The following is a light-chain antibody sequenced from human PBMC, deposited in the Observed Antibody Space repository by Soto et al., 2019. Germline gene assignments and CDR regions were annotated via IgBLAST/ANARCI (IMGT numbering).Light chain of an antibody. CDR1: QSVSSY. V-gene: IGKV3-11*01. Sequence: EIVLTQSPATLSLSPGERATLSCRASQSVSSYLAWYQQKPGQAPRRLISDASSRATGIPARFSGSGSGTDFTLTISSLVPEDFAVYYCQQRGNWPITFGGGTKVEI. CDR3: QQRGNWPIT. CDR2: DAS. J-gene: IGKJ4*01.